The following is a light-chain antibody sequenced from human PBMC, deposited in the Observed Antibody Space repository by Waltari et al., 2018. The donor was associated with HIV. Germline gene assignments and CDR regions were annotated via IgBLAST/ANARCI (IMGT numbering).Light chain of an antibody. CDR1: QDISNY. V-gene: IGKV1-33*01. CDR3: QQYDNLPYT. Sequence: DIQMTQSPSSLSASVGDRVTITCQASQDISNYLNWYQQKPGKAPKLLIYGASNLETGVPSRFSGSGSGTDFTFTISSLQPEDIATYYCQQYDNLPYTFGQGTKLEIK. J-gene: IGKJ2*01. CDR2: GAS.